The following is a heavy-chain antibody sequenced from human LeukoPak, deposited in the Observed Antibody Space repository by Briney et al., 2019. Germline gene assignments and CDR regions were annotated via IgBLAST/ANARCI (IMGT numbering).Heavy chain of an antibody. Sequence: SETLSLTCTVSGGSISSSPYYWGWIRQPPGRGLEWIGSIYYSGTTHYNPSLGSRVTISVDTSKSQFSLKLASVTAADTAIYYCAKGAGGFSYYNWFDPWGQGTLVTVFS. CDR3: AKGAGGFSYYNWFDP. D-gene: IGHD5-18*01. CDR2: IYYSGTT. V-gene: IGHV4-39*07. CDR1: GGSISSSPYY. J-gene: IGHJ5*02.